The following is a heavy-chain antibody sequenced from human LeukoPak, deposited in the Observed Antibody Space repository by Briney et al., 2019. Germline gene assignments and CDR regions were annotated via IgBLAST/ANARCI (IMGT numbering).Heavy chain of an antibody. Sequence: PSETLSLTCTVPGGSISSGDYYWSWIRQPPGKGLEWIGYIYYSGSTYYNPSLKSRVAISVDTSKNQFSLKLSSVTAADTAVYYCARVPKDFWSGFDYWGQGTLVTVSS. D-gene: IGHD3-3*01. CDR3: ARVPKDFWSGFDY. CDR1: GGSISSGDYY. V-gene: IGHV4-30-4*08. J-gene: IGHJ4*02. CDR2: IYYSGST.